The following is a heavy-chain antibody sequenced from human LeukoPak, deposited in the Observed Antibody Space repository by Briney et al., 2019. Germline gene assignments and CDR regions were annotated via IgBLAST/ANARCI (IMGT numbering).Heavy chain of an antibody. CDR3: ARRLTMGHF. J-gene: IGHJ4*02. CDR2: ISTTGTTV. Sequence: GGSLRLSCAASGFTFSTYDMNWVRQAPGKGLEWVSHISTTGTTVYYADAVKGRFTISRDNAKNSLYLQMNSLRAEDTAVYYCARRLTMGHFGGQGTLVTVSS. V-gene: IGHV3-48*03. D-gene: IGHD4/OR15-4a*01. CDR1: GFTFSTYD.